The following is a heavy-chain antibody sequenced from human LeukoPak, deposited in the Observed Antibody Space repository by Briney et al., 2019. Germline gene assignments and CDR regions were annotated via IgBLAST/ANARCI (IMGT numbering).Heavy chain of an antibody. CDR2: IRYDGSTK. J-gene: IGHJ4*02. CDR3: AKDYQGGKTLATFPLFDY. Sequence: GGSLRLSCAASGFTFSNYGMHWVRQPPGKGLEWVAFIRYDGSTKYCADSVKGRFTISRDNSKNTVSLKMNSLRAGDTAVYYCAKDYQGGKTLATFPLFDYWGQGTLVTVSS. D-gene: IGHD1-26*01. CDR1: GFTFSNYG. V-gene: IGHV3-30*02.